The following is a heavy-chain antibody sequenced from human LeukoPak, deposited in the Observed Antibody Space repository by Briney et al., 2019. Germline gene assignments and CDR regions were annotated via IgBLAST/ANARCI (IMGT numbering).Heavy chain of an antibody. CDR3: SRELPRVDP. Sequence: SETLSLTCTVSAGSISSYYWSWIRQPAGKGLEWIGRIYTSGSTNYNPSLTSQVTMSADTSKNQFSLTLHSVTAAAPAVSYFSRELPRVDPLGQGTQVTVSS. V-gene: IGHV4-4*07. CDR1: AGSISSYY. J-gene: IGHJ5*02. CDR2: IYTSGST.